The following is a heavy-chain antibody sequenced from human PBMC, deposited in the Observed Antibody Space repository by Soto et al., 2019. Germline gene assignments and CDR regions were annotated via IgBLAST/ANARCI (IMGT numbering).Heavy chain of an antibody. CDR1: GFTFSSYA. J-gene: IGHJ6*03. D-gene: IGHD6-6*01. CDR3: AKDAAARPHYYYYMDV. CDR2: ISGSGGST. Sequence: EVQLLESGGGLVQPGGSLRLSCAASGFTFSSYAMSWVRQAPGKGLEWVSAISGSGGSTYYADSVKGRFTISRDNSKNTLYLQMNSLRAEDTAVYYCAKDAAARPHYYYYMDVWGKGTTVTVSS. V-gene: IGHV3-23*01.